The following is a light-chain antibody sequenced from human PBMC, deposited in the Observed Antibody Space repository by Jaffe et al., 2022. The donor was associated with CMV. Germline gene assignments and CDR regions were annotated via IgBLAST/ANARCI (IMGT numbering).Light chain of an antibody. Sequence: QSALTQPASVSGSPGQSITISCTGTSSDVATYNLVSWYQLHPGKAPKLIIYDVSQRPSGVSNRFSGSTSGNTASLTISGLQAEDEADYFCCSYANNNRVFGGGTRLTVL. CDR3: CSYANNNRV. CDR1: SSDVATYNL. CDR2: DVS. J-gene: IGLJ2*01. V-gene: IGLV2-23*02.